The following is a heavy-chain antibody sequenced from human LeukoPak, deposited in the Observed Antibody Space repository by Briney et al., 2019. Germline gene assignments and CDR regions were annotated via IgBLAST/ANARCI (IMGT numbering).Heavy chain of an antibody. CDR1: GGSISIYY. D-gene: IGHD4-17*01. CDR2: IRYSGST. V-gene: IGHV4-59*01. Sequence: SSETLSLTCTVSGGSISIYYWSWIRQPPGKGLEWIGYIRYSGSTKYNPSLKSRVTMSVDTSKNQFSLKLSSVTAADTAVYYCARGDGDYGGGAFDIWGQGTVVTVSS. CDR3: ARGDGDYGGGAFDI. J-gene: IGHJ3*02.